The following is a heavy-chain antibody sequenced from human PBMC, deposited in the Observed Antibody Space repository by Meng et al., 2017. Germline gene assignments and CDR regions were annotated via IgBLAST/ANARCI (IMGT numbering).Heavy chain of an antibody. J-gene: IGHJ4*02. CDR2: ISSSGSTI. Sequence: GESLKISCAASGFTFSDYYMSWIRQAPGKGLEWVSYISSSGSTIYYADSVKGRFTISRDNAKNSLYLQMNSLRAEDTAVYYCARDSDSGSSGLIWGQGTLVTVSS. V-gene: IGHV3-11*01. D-gene: IGHD6-6*01. CDR3: ARDSDSGSSGLI. CDR1: GFTFSDYY.